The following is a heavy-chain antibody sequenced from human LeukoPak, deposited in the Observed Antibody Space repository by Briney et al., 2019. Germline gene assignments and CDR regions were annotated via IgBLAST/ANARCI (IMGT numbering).Heavy chain of an antibody. J-gene: IGHJ4*02. Sequence: GGSLRLSCAASGFTFSSYWMHWVRQAPGKGLVWVSRISGDGSSTSYADSVKGRFTISRDNAKNTLYLQMNSLRAEDTAVYYCASPRYSYGVPTDYWGQGTLVTVSS. D-gene: IGHD5-24*01. V-gene: IGHV3-74*01. CDR1: GFTFSSYW. CDR3: ASPRYSYGVPTDY. CDR2: ISGDGSST.